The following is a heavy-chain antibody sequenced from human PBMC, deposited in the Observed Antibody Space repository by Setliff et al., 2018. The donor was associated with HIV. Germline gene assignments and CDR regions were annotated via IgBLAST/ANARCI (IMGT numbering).Heavy chain of an antibody. Sequence: PSETLSLTCTVSGGSITGHYWSWIRQPPGKGPEWIGYISYSGISNYNPSLKSRVTISVDTSKNQFSLKLSSVTAADTAVYYCAREGGVAAAAVVWGQGTLVTVSS. CDR2: ISYSGIS. V-gene: IGHV4-59*11. CDR3: AREGGVAAAAVV. D-gene: IGHD6-13*01. CDR1: GGSITGHY. J-gene: IGHJ4*02.